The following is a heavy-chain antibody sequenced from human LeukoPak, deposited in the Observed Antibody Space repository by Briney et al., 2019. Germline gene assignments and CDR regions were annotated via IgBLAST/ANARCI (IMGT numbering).Heavy chain of an antibody. D-gene: IGHD3-16*02. J-gene: IGHJ5*02. V-gene: IGHV1-46*01. CDR1: GYSFTSHY. Sequence: HWASVKVSCKASGYSFTSHYMHWVRQAPGQGLEWTGLINPSGSSTLYAQKFQGRVTMTRDMSTTTDYMELSSLRSEDTAVYYCARDNSVGDIAWWFDPWGQGTLVTVSS. CDR3: ARDNSVGDIAWWFDP. CDR2: INPSGSST.